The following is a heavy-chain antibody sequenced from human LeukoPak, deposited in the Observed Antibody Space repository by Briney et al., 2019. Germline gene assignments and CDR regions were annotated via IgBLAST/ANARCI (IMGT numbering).Heavy chain of an antibody. V-gene: IGHV4-4*02. J-gene: IGHJ4*02. Sequence: PSETLSLTCAVSSGSIFSSNWWSWVRQPPGKGLEWIGQIFHSGSTSYSPSLKSRVTISVDKSKNQFFLKLSSVTAADTAVYYCAREGNSGSLDYWGQGTLVTVSS. CDR2: IFHSGST. CDR3: AREGNSGSLDY. D-gene: IGHD3-22*01. CDR1: SGSIFSSNW.